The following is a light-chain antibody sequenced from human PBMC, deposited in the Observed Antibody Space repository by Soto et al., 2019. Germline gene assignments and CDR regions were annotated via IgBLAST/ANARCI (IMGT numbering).Light chain of an antibody. CDR1: QSVSSN. V-gene: IGKV3-15*01. CDR2: GAS. J-gene: IGKJ1*01. Sequence: EIVMTQSPATLSVSPGERATLSCRASQSVSSNLAWYQQKPGQAPRLLIYGASTWATGIPARFSGSGSGTEFTLTISSLQSEDFAVYYCQQYNNWPRTFGQRTKVEIE. CDR3: QQYNNWPRT.